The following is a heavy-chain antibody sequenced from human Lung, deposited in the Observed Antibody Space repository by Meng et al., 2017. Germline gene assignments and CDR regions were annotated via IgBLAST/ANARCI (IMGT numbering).Heavy chain of an antibody. V-gene: IGHV4-4*03. J-gene: IGHJ5*02. CDR2: IYHSGST. CDR1: GGSISSSNW. D-gene: IGHD3-10*01. Sequence: RREEAGPGLVKPPGTLALTCAVSGGSISSSNWWSWVRQHPGKGLEWIGEIYHSGSTNYNPSLKSRVTISVDKSKNQFSLKLSSVTAADTAVYYCARGSITMVRGVSVFDPWGQGTLVTVSS. CDR3: ARGSITMVRGVSVFDP.